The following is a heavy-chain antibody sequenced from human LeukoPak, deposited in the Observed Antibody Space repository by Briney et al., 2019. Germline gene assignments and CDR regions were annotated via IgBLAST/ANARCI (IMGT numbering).Heavy chain of an antibody. Sequence: GGSLRLSRAASGFPFNNYPMSSVRQAPGKGLEWISVISGSSVDIAHAEYVKGRFTIFRDNSRNTLYLQMNSLRAEDTAVYYCSKRVWDSRGNYFDFWGQGTLVTVSS. D-gene: IGHD3-22*01. CDR3: SKRVWDSRGNYFDF. CDR2: ISGSSVDI. CDR1: GFPFNNYP. V-gene: IGHV3-23*01. J-gene: IGHJ4*02.